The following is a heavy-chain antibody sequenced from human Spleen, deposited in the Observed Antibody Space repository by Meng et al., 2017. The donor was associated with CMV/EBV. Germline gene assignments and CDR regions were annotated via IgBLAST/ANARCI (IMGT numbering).Heavy chain of an antibody. Sequence: VDCKASRVSDRNHQIAWMRQAPGQGLEWIGRIIPLFGMVAYAPKFQGRVTISADTSGATVLLEVTRLTSDDTAVYYCARERDWFETWGQGSLVTVSS. CDR1: RVSDRNHQ. CDR2: IIPLFGMV. J-gene: IGHJ5*02. V-gene: IGHV1-69*04. CDR3: ARERDWFET.